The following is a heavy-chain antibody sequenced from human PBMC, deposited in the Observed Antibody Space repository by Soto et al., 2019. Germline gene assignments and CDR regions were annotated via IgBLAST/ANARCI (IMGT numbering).Heavy chain of an antibody. D-gene: IGHD4-17*01. CDR1: GFIFSHYY. J-gene: IGHJ4*02. CDR3: ARDFDADSRTDFDY. V-gene: IGHV3-11*01. Sequence: QVQLVESGGGLVKPGGSLRLSCATSGFIFSHYYMHWIRQSPGKGLEWISYISGNGRIIQYADSAKGRFTITRDNAQNSLYLQLNSLRAEDTALYFCARDFDADSRTDFDYWGQGTPVTVSS. CDR2: ISGNGRII.